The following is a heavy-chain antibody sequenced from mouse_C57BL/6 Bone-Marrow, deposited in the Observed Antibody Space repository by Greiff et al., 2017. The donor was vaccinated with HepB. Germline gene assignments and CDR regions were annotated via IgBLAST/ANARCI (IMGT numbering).Heavy chain of an antibody. D-gene: IGHD1-1*01. V-gene: IGHV1-63*01. J-gene: IGHJ3*01. CDR1: GYTFTNYW. CDR2: IYPGGGYT. CDR3: ARSAGTTVPFAY. Sequence: VQLQESGAELVRPGPSVKMSCKASGYTFTNYWIGWAKQRPGHGLEWIGDIYPGGGYTNYNEKFKGKATLTADKSSSTAYMQFSSLTSEDSAIYYCARSAGTTVPFAYWGQGTLVTVSA.